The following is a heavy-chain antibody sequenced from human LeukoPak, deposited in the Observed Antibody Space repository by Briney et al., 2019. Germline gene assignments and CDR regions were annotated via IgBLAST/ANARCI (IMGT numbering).Heavy chain of an antibody. V-gene: IGHV4-59*01. CDR2: IYYSGST. CDR1: GGSISSYY. CDR3: ARAGRRGYSGYDYDY. Sequence: SETLSLTCTVSGGSISSYYWSWIRQPPGKGLEWIGYIYYSGSTNYNPSLKSRVTISVDTSKNQFSLKLSSVTAADTAVYYRARAGRRGYSGYDYDYWGQGTLVTVSS. D-gene: IGHD5-12*01. J-gene: IGHJ4*02.